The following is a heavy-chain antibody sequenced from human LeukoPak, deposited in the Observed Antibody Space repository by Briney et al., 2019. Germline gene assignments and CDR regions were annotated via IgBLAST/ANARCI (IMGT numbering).Heavy chain of an antibody. CDR3: ARRAVAGKDFDY. Sequence: PSETLSLTCAVYGGSFSGYYWSWIRQPPGKGLEWIGEINHSGSTNYNPSLKSRVTISVDTSKNQFSLKLSSVTAADTAVYYCARRAVAGKDFDYWGQGTLVTVSS. V-gene: IGHV4-34*01. D-gene: IGHD6-19*01. CDR1: GGSFSGYY. J-gene: IGHJ4*02. CDR2: INHSGST.